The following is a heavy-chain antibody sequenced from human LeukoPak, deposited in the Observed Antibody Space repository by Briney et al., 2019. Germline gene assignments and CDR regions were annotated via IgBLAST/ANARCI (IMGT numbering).Heavy chain of an antibody. V-gene: IGHV3-21*06. D-gene: IGHD3-10*01. CDR1: GFTFSSYS. CDR3: ARDAYGRDYFDY. CDR2: ISTSSSYI. Sequence: GGSLRLSCAASGFTFSSYSMNWVRQAPGKGLEWVSSISTSSSYIYYTDSMKGRFTISRDNAKNSLYLQMNSLRAEDTAVYYCARDAYGRDYFDYWGRGTLVTVSS. J-gene: IGHJ4*02.